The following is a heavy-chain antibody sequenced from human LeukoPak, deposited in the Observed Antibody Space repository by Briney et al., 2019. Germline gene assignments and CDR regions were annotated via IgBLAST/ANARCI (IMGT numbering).Heavy chain of an antibody. CDR3: ATDGAGFDT. CDR2: INIGRTNK. J-gene: IGHJ5*02. CDR1: GFTFNDYY. V-gene: IGHV3-11*01. Sequence: GGSLRLSCAASGFTFNDYYMSWIRQAPGKGLEWLSYINIGRTNKHYADSVKGRFTISRENAKKSLYLEMNNLRAEDTAVYYCATDGAGFDTWGQGVLVTVSS.